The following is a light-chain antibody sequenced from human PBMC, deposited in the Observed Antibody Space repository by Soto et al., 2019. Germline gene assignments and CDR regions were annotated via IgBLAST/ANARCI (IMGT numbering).Light chain of an antibody. CDR2: GAS. V-gene: IGKV3-20*01. CDR1: QSISGTY. J-gene: IGKJ5*01. CDR3: QQYGSSST. Sequence: DTVLTQSPCTLSLTSGERATLSCRASQSISGTYLAWYQQKPGQAPRLLIYGASSRPTGIPDRFSGSGSGTDFTLTISRLEPEDFAVYYCQQYGSSSTFGQGTRLEI.